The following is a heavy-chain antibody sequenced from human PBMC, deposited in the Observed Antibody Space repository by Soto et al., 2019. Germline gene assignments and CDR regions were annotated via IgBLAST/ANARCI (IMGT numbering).Heavy chain of an antibody. CDR1: GFTFSTYA. Sequence: EVQLLESGGGLVQPGGSLRLSCAASGFTFSTYAMSWVRQAPGKGLEWVSTISGSGDNTYYADSVKGRCTISRDKSKNTLYLQVNTLRAEDTAVYYCATQGTVAGAPYYFDYWGQGTLVTVSS. CDR3: ATQGTVAGAPYYFDY. CDR2: ISGSGDNT. D-gene: IGHD6-19*01. J-gene: IGHJ4*02. V-gene: IGHV3-23*01.